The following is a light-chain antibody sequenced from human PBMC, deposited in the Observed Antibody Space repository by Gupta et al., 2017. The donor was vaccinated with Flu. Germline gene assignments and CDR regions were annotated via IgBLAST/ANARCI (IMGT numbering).Light chain of an antibody. CDR2: DAS. V-gene: IGKV3-11*01. Sequence: EIVLTQSPATLSLSPGERVTLACRASQGVGNYLAWYQQKPGQAPRLLIYDASNRATGIPARFSGSGSVTDFTLTISSLEPEDFAVYYCLHRSNWPLTFGGGTKVEIK. CDR3: LHRSNWPLT. J-gene: IGKJ4*01. CDR1: QGVGNY.